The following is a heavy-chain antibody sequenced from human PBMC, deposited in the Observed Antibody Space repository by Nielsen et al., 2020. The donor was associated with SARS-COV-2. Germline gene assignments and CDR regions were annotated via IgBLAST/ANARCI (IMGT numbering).Heavy chain of an antibody. Sequence: ETPSLTCAASGFTFSSYAMSRVRRALGKGLEWVSAIRGSGGSTYYADSVKGRFTISRDNSKNTLYLQMNSLRAEDTAVYYCAKDRHDYGDYYSDYWGQGTLVTVSS. CDR1: GFTFSSYA. D-gene: IGHD4-17*01. CDR3: AKDRHDYGDYYSDY. J-gene: IGHJ4*02. V-gene: IGHV3-23*01. CDR2: IRGSGGST.